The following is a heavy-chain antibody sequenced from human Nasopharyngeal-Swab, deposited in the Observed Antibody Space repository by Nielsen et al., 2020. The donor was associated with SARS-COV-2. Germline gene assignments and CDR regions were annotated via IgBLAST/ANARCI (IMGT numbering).Heavy chain of an antibody. CDR1: GYTFTSYD. V-gene: IGHV1-8*01. J-gene: IGHJ6*02. Sequence: ASVKVSCKASGYTFTSYDINWVRQATGQGLEWMGWMNPNSGNTGYAQKLQGRVTMTTDTSTSTAYMELRSLRSDDTAVYYCARENIVVVPAATYYYGMDVWGQGTTVTVSS. CDR2: MNPNSGNT. D-gene: IGHD2-2*01. CDR3: ARENIVVVPAATYYYGMDV.